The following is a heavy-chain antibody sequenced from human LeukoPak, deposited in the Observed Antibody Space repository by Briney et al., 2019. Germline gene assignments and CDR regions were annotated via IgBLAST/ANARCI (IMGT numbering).Heavy chain of an antibody. D-gene: IGHD5-12*01. CDR3: ARHQIHSGYDFYYYGMDV. J-gene: IGHJ6*02. CDR1: GYTFTSYY. CDR2: INSSGGGT. Sequence: ASVKVSCKASGYTFTSYYMHWVRQAPGQGLEWMGVINSSGGGTTYAQKFQGRVSMTRDTSTSTVYMELSSLRSEDTAVYYCARHQIHSGYDFYYYGMDVWGQGTTVTVSS. V-gene: IGHV1-46*01.